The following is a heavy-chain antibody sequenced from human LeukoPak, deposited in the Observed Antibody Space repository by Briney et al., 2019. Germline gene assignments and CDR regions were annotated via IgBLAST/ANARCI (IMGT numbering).Heavy chain of an antibody. CDR1: GGSFSGYY. CDR2: INHSGST. D-gene: IGHD5-18*01. V-gene: IGHV4-34*01. CDR3: ARARGYSYALPLDY. J-gene: IGHJ4*02. Sequence: SETLSLTCAVYGGSFSGYYGSWIRQPPGKGLEWIGEINHSGSTNYNPSLKSRVTISVDTSKNQFSLKLSSVTAADTAVYYCARARGYSYALPLDYWGQGTLVTVSS.